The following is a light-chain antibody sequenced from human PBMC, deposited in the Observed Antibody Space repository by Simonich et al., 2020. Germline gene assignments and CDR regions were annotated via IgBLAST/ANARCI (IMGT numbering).Light chain of an antibody. CDR3: QSYDSSLSGSV. CDR1: SSTIGAGYA. J-gene: IGLJ2*01. V-gene: IGLV1-40*01. Sequence: QSVLTQPPSVSGAPGQRVTISCTGSSSTIGAGYAVHWYQQLPGTAPKLLIYCNSDPPARVPDRFSGSKSGTSAALAITGLQAEDEADYYCQSYDSSLSGSVFGGGTKLTVL. CDR2: CNS.